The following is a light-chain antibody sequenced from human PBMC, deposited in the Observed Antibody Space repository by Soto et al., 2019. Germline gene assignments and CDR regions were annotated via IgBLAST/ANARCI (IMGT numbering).Light chain of an antibody. CDR3: QQRSNWPPEYT. J-gene: IGKJ2*01. CDR1: QNIKTY. V-gene: IGKV1-39*01. Sequence: DIQMTQSPSSLSASVGDSVTITCRASQNIKTYLNWYQQKPGKAPNLLIYAASSLHSGVPSRFSGSGSGTDFTLTISSLQPEDFAVYYCQQRSNWPPEYTFGQGTKLEIK. CDR2: AAS.